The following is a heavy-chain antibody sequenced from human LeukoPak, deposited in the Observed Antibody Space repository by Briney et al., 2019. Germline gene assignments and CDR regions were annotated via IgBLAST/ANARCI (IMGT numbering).Heavy chain of an antibody. J-gene: IGHJ4*02. Sequence: PSQTLSLTCTVSGGSISSGSYYWSWIRQPPGKGLEWIGYIDYSGSTNYNPSLKSRITISIDTSKNQFSLKLSSVTAADTAVYYCARGGLYSFGPWGQGTLVTVSS. CDR1: GGSISSGSYY. CDR2: IDYSGST. CDR3: ARGGLYSFGP. V-gene: IGHV4-61*01. D-gene: IGHD5-18*01.